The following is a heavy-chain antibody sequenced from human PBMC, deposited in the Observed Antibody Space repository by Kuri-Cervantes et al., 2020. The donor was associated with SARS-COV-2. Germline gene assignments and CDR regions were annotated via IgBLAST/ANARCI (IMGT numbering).Heavy chain of an antibody. CDR1: GGTFSSYA. Sequence: ASVKVSCKASGGTFSSYAISWVRQAPGQELEWMGWINPNSGGTNYAQKFQGRVTMTRDTSTSTVYMELSSLTSEDTAIYYCYCAPKEGFDSWGQGTLVTVSS. J-gene: IGHJ4*02. CDR2: INPNSGGT. V-gene: IGHV1-2*02. CDR3: YCAPKEGFDS. D-gene: IGHD2-21*01.